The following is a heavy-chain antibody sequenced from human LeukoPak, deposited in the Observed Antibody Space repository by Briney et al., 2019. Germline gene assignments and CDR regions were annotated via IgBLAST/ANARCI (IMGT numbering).Heavy chain of an antibody. V-gene: IGHV4-59*01. Sequence: SETLSLTCTVSGGSISSDYWSWIRQPPGKGLEWIGYIHYNGNTNYNPSLKSRLTMSVDTSKGQFSLKLSYVTAADTAVYYCARARSSSWYWFDPWGQGTLVTVSS. J-gene: IGHJ5*02. CDR1: GGSISSDY. CDR3: ARARSSSWYWFDP. CDR2: IHYNGNT. D-gene: IGHD6-13*01.